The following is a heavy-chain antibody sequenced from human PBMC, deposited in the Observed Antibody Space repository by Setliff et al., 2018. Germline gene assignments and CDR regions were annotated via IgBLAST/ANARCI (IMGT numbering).Heavy chain of an antibody. CDR1: GFTFSGYA. V-gene: IGHV3-21*01. CDR3: FGAGTCSY. D-gene: IGHD3-10*01. J-gene: IGHJ4*02. Sequence: NPGGSLRLSCAASGFTFSGYAMTWVRQAPGKGLEWVSSISSGSHYTYYADSVKGRFTISRDNAKNSLSLQMNNLRIEDTAVYYCFGAGTCSYWGQGTLVTVSS. CDR2: ISSGSHYT.